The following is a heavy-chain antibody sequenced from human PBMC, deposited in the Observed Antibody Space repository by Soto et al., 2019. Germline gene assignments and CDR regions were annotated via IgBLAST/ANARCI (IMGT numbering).Heavy chain of an antibody. CDR3: ARRDGYTFDY. J-gene: IGHJ4*02. CDR1: GFTFSSYA. CDR2: ISSNGGST. D-gene: IGHD5-12*01. V-gene: IGHV3-64*01. Sequence: QPGGSLRLSCAASGFTFSSYAMHWVRQAPGKGLEYVSAISSNGGSTYYANSVKGRFTISRDNSKNTLYLQMGSLRAEDMAVYYCARRDGYTFDYWGQGTLVTVSS.